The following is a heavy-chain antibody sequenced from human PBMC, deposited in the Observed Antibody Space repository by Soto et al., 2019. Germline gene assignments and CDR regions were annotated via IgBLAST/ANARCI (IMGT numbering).Heavy chain of an antibody. D-gene: IGHD2-15*01. Sequence: PGGSLRLSCAASGFTFSSHGMHWVRQAPGKGLEWVAAISYDGSKEYYADSVKGQFTISRDNSRNTQYLQMNSLRAEDTAVYYCAKARSVGYCSGGTCERSGMDVWGQGTTVTVSS. CDR3: AKARSVGYCSGGTCERSGMDV. J-gene: IGHJ6*02. V-gene: IGHV3-30*18. CDR2: ISYDGSKE. CDR1: GFTFSSHG.